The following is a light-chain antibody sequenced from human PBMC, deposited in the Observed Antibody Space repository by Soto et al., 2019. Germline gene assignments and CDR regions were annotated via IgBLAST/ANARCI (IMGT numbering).Light chain of an antibody. Sequence: QSVLTQPPSASGTPGQRVTISCSGRSSNIGRNTVSWYQQLPGTAPKLLIYRNNQRPSGVPDRFSGSKSGTSASLAISGLQSEDEAEYYCAVWDDSLTGFYVFGPGTKVTVL. V-gene: IGLV1-44*01. CDR2: RNN. CDR1: SSNIGRNT. J-gene: IGLJ1*01. CDR3: AVWDDSLTGFYV.